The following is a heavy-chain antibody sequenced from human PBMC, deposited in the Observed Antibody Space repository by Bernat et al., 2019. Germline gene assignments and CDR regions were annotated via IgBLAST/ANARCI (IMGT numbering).Heavy chain of an antibody. J-gene: IGHJ6*03. D-gene: IGHD3-16*01. CDR3: AKGLGGNGIFYYYMDV. Sequence: EVQLLESGGGLVQPGGSLRLSCAASGFTFSTYAMTWVRQAPGKGLGWLSGVSNSGGKTYYADSVKGRLTISRDNSKSTLHLQMISLRAEDSAVYYCAKGLGGNGIFYYYMDVWGKGTTVTVSS. V-gene: IGHV3-23*01. CDR2: VSNSGGKT. CDR1: GFTFSTYA.